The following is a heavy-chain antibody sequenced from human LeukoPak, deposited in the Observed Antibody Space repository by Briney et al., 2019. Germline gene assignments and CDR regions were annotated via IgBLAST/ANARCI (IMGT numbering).Heavy chain of an antibody. CDR1: GGSISSGGYY. CDR2: IYYSGRT. V-gene: IGHV4-31*03. Sequence: SQTLSLTCTVSGGSISSGGYYWSWIRQHPGKGLEWIGYIYYSGRTYYNPSLKSRVTISVDTSKNQFSLKLSSVTAADTAVYYCARDRGPYSGYDSYYFDYWGQGTLVTVSS. D-gene: IGHD5-12*01. CDR3: ARDRGPYSGYDSYYFDY. J-gene: IGHJ4*02.